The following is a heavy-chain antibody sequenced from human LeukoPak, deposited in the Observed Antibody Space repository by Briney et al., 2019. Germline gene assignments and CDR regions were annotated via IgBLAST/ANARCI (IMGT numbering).Heavy chain of an antibody. V-gene: IGHV1-18*01. CDR1: XYXFXXXG. CDR3: ARVSGEYCSSTSCYNYYYYGMDV. Sequence: AXXYXFXXXGISWVRQAPGQGLEWMGWISAYNGNTNYAQKLQGRVTMTTDTSTSTAYMELRSLRSDDTAVYYCARVSGEYCSSTSCYNYYYYGMDVWGQGTTVTVSS. J-gene: IGHJ6*02. CDR2: ISAYNGNT. D-gene: IGHD2-2*02.